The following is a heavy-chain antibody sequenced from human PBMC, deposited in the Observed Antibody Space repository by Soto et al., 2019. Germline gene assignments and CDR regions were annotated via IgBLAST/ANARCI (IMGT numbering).Heavy chain of an antibody. V-gene: IGHV4-34*01. D-gene: IGHD2-2*01. J-gene: IGHJ6*02. CDR1: GGSLSGYY. CDR3: ARGVYCSSTSCYWGMDV. CDR2: INHSGST. Sequence: SETLSLTCAVYGGSLSGYYWSWIRQHPGKGLEWIGEINHSGSTNYNPSLKSRVTISVDTSKNQFSLKLSSMTAADTAVYYCARGVYCSSTSCYWGMDVWGQGTTVT.